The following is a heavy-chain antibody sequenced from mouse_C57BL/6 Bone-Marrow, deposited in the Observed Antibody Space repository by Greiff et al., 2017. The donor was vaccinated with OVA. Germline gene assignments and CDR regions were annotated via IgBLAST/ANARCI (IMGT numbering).Heavy chain of an antibody. CDR3: ARGNIKFAY. Sequence: QVQLQQPGAELVKPGASVKLSCKASGYTFTSYWMHWVKQRPGQGLEWIGMIHPNSGSTNYNEKFKSKATLTVDKSSSTAYMQLSSLTSDDSAVYYCARGNIKFAYWGQGTLVTVSA. V-gene: IGHV1-64*01. J-gene: IGHJ3*01. D-gene: IGHD1-2*01. CDR2: IHPNSGST. CDR1: GYTFTSYW.